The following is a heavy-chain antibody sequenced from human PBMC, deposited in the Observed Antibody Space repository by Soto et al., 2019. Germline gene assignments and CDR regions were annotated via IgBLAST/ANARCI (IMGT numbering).Heavy chain of an antibody. CDR1: GYTLSELF. CDR3: ATGVLRASDY. V-gene: IGHV1-24*01. CDR2: FDPEEHKI. Sequence: ASVKVSCKVSGYTLSELFMQWVRQAPGKGLEWMGGFDPEEHKIIYAQKFQGRVTMTEDTSTDTAYMDLSSLRSEDTAVYYCATGVLRASDYWGQGTLVTVSS. J-gene: IGHJ4*02. D-gene: IGHD5-12*01.